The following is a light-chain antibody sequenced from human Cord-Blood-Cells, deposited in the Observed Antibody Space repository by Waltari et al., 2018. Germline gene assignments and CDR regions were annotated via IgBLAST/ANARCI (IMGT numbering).Light chain of an antibody. Sequence: EFVLTQSPATLSLSPGERATLSCRASQSVSSYLAWYQQKPGQAPRLLIYDASNRATGIPARFSGSGSGTDFTLTISSLEPADFAVYYCQQRSNWPLTFGGGTKVEIK. V-gene: IGKV3-11*01. CDR2: DAS. CDR1: QSVSSY. CDR3: QQRSNWPLT. J-gene: IGKJ4*01.